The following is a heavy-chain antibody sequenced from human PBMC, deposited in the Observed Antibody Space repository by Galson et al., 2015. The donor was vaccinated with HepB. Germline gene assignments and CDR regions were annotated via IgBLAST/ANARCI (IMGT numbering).Heavy chain of an antibody. CDR2: FDPEDGET. D-gene: IGHD2-15*01. J-gene: IGHJ6*02. V-gene: IGHV1-24*01. Sequence: SVKVSCKVSGYTLTELSMHWVRQAPGKGLEWMGGFDPEDGETIYAQKFQGRVTMTEDTSTDTAYMELSSLRSEDTAVYYCATTDLEYCSGGSCYRNYYYYYGMDVWGQGTTVTVSS. CDR1: GYTLTELS. CDR3: ATTDLEYCSGGSCYRNYYYYYGMDV.